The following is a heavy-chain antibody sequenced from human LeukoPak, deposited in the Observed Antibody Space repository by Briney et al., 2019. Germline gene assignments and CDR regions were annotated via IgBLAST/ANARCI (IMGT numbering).Heavy chain of an antibody. CDR1: GGTFTSYA. J-gene: IGHJ5*02. D-gene: IGHD2-15*01. Sequence: ASVKVSCKASGGTFTSYAISWVRQAPGQGLECMGGIIPIFGTANYEQKFQGRGTITADESTSTAYIELGSLGSEDTAVYCCGSGAYCSGGSCYSFSVWGSFWVDPWRRGT. V-gene: IGHV1-69*01. CDR2: IIPIFGTA. CDR3: GSGAYCSGGSCYSFSVWGSFWVDP.